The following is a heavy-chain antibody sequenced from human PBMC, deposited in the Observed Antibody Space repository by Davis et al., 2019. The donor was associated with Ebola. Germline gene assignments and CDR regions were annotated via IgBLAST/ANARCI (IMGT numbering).Heavy chain of an antibody. J-gene: IGHJ4*02. CDR3: AKNVLYSIDF. Sequence: SETLSLTCSVSGDSISNSNWWSWVRQAPGKGLEWIGEIYQGRPTYNPSLGSRLTMSSDKSMNQFSLKLTSVTAADTAVYYCAKNVLYSIDFWGQGILVTVSS. V-gene: IGHV4-4*02. D-gene: IGHD3-16*01. CDR1: GDSISNSNW. CDR2: IYQGRP.